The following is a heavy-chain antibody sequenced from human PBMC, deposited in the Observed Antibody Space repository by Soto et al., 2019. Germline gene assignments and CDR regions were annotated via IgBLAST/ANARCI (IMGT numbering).Heavy chain of an antibody. Sequence: PGGSLRLSCAASGFTFSSYSMNWVRQAPGKGLEWVSSISSSSSYIYYADSVKARFTISRDNAKNSLYLQMNSLRAEDTAVYYCARDAYTAMAPMDVWGQGTTVTVSS. CDR1: GFTFSSYS. V-gene: IGHV3-21*01. J-gene: IGHJ6*02. D-gene: IGHD5-18*01. CDR3: ARDAYTAMAPMDV. CDR2: ISSSSSYI.